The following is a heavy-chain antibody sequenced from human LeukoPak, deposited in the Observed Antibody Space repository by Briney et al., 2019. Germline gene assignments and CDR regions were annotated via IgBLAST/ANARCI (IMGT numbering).Heavy chain of an antibody. Sequence: AGGSLRLSCAASGFTFSSYSMNWVRQAPGKGLEWVSYISSSSSTIYYADSVKGRFTISGDNAKNSLYLQMNSLRAEDTAVYYCAREEVALDYWGQGTLVTVSS. CDR2: ISSSSSTI. V-gene: IGHV3-48*01. CDR1: GFTFSSYS. J-gene: IGHJ4*02. CDR3: AREEVALDY. D-gene: IGHD2-15*01.